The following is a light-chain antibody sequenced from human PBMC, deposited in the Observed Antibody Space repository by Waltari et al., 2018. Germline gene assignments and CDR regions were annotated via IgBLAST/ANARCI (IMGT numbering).Light chain of an antibody. CDR2: EVN. V-gene: IGLV2-8*01. CDR3: AAWDDSLNGYV. Sequence: SALTQPPSASGSPGQSVTISCTGSSRDLGGYDYFSWYQQHPGKAPKLIIYEVNRRPSGVPDRFSGSKSDNTASLAISGLQSEDEAEYYCAAWDDSLNGYVFGTGTKVTVL. J-gene: IGLJ1*01. CDR1: SRDLGGYDY.